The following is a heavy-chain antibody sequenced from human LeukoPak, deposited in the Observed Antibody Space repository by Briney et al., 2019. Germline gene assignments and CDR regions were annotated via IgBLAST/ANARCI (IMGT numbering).Heavy chain of an antibody. D-gene: IGHD3-3*01. J-gene: IGHJ4*02. CDR1: GYSFTSYW. CDR3: ARPAGGGFWSGYPTHFDY. CDR2: IYPGDSDT. V-gene: IGHV5-51*01. Sequence: GESLKISCKGSGYSFTSYWIGWVRQMPAKGLEWMGIIYPGDSDTRYSPSFQGQVTISADKSISTAYLQWSSLRASDTAMYYCARPAGGGFWSGYPTHFDYWGQGTLVTVSS.